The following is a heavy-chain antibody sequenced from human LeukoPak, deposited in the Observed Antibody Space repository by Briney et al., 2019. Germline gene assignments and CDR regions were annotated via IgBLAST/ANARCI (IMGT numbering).Heavy chain of an antibody. J-gene: IGHJ4*02. V-gene: IGHV3-7*01. CDR1: GFTFSSYW. Sequence: GGSLRLSCAASGFTFSSYWMSWVRQAPGKGLEWVVNIKHDGSEEYYVDSVRGRFTISRDNAKNSLYLQMNSLRAEDTAVYYCARVDRILTGYNQQYFFDYWGQGTLVTVSS. D-gene: IGHD3-9*01. CDR2: IKHDGSEE. CDR3: ARVDRILTGYNQQYFFDY.